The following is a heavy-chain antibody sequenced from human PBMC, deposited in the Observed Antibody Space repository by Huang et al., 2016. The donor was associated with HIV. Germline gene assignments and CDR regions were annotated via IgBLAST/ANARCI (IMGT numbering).Heavy chain of an antibody. D-gene: IGHD3-22*01. V-gene: IGHV1-18*01. CDR2: ISGYNGKT. CDR1: GYTFTNYA. Sequence: QVQLVQSGAEVKKPGASVKVSCKASGYTFTNYAINWVRQAPGQSLKWMGWISGYNGKTNYAQKVQGRVTMTKDTSTSTAYMELRSLISDDTAVYYCARERYYYDRSGYYTPVEYFHHWGQGTLVTVSS. CDR3: ARERYYYDRSGYYTPVEYFHH. J-gene: IGHJ1*01.